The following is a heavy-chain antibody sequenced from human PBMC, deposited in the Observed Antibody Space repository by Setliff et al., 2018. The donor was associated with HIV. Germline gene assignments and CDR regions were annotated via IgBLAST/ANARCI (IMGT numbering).Heavy chain of an antibody. CDR1: GGSISDSYFY. J-gene: IGHJ5*02. V-gene: IGHV4-30-4*08. Sequence: PSETLSLTCTVSGGSISDSYFYWSWIRQHPGKALEWIGYIHHSGSTFYNPSLKSRLIMSVDTSKNKFFLKLNYLTAADTAVYYCSLQHGRPMRWFDPWGPGTLVTVSS. CDR2: IHHSGST. CDR3: SLQHGRPMRWFDP. D-gene: IGHD2-2*01.